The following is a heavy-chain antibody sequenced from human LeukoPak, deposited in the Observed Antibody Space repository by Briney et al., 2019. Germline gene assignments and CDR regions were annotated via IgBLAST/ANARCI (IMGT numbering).Heavy chain of an antibody. CDR3: ARDRAWGYDFWSRERDAFDI. J-gene: IGHJ3*02. Sequence: GGSLRLSCAASGFTFSSYSMNWVRRAPGKGLEWVSYIRSSSSTIYYADSVKGRFTISRDSAKNSLYLQMNSLRAEDTAVYYCARDRAWGYDFWSRERDAFDIWGQGTMVTVSS. D-gene: IGHD3-3*01. CDR1: GFTFSSYS. CDR2: IRSSSSTI. V-gene: IGHV3-48*01.